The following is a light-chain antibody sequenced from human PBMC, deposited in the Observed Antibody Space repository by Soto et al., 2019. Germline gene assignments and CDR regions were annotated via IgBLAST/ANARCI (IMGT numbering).Light chain of an antibody. J-gene: IGKJ3*01. Sequence: DIQMTQSPSSLSASVGDRVTITCQASHDITSYLNWYQHKPGKAPTLLIYDASILEAGVPSRFSGSGSGTDFTFTISSLQPEDVATYYCQKCDYLPIFGPGTTVDFK. CDR3: QKCDYLPI. CDR2: DAS. CDR1: HDITSY. V-gene: IGKV1-33*01.